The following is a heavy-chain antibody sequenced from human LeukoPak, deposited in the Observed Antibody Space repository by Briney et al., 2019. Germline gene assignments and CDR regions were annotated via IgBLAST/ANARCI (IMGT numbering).Heavy chain of an antibody. V-gene: IGHV1-18*01. D-gene: IGHD2-21*02. CDR1: GGTFSSYA. CDR2: ISVINSGNT. J-gene: IGHJ3*02. CDR3: SREFPFCGADCFSGVFDI. Sequence: WASVTVSCTASGGTFSSYAISWVRQAPGQGLEWMGWISVINSGNTRYAQNFQGRLTMTTDTSTTTAYMELRSLRSDDTAVYYCSREFPFCGADCFSGVFDIWGQGTMVTVS.